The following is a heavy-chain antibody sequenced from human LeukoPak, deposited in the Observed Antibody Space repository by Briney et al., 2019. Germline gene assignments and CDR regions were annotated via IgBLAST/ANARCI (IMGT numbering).Heavy chain of an antibody. V-gene: IGHV3-23*01. J-gene: IGHJ5*02. CDR3: AKSAYYGSGSYSNNWFDP. Sequence: RGSPRLSCAASGFTFRRYAMSWVRQAPGKGLEWVSAISGSGGGTYYADYVKGRFTISRDNSKNTLYLQMNSLRAEDTAVYYCAKSAYYGSGSYSNNWFDPWGQGTLVTVSS. CDR1: GFTFRRYA. CDR2: ISGSGGGT. D-gene: IGHD3-10*01.